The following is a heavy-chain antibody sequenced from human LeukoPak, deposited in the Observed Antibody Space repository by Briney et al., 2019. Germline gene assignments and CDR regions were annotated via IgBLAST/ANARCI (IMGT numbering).Heavy chain of an antibody. V-gene: IGHV1-18*01. CDR2: ISAYNGNT. CDR1: GYSFTNYG. J-gene: IGHJ4*02. Sequence: GASVRVSCKASGYSFTNYGISWVRQAPGQGLEWMGWISAYNGNTNYAQKFQGRVTMTTDTSTSTAYMELRSLGSDDTAVYYCARDYGSSVLRLDYWGQGTLVTVSS. D-gene: IGHD5-12*01. CDR3: ARDYGSSVLRLDY.